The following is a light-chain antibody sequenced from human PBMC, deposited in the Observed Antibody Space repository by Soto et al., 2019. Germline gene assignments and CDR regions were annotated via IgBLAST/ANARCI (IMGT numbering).Light chain of an antibody. CDR2: DAS. Sequence: EIVLTQSPATLSLSPGERATLSCRASQSVSSYLAWYQQKPGQAPRLLIYDASNRATGIPARFSGSGSGTDFTLTISSLEPEVFAVYYCQQRSNWPRNTFGQGTRLEIK. CDR3: QQRSNWPRNT. CDR1: QSVSSY. J-gene: IGKJ5*01. V-gene: IGKV3-11*01.